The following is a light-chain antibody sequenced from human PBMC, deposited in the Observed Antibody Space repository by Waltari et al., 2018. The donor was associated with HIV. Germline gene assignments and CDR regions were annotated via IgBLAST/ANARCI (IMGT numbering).Light chain of an antibody. CDR2: KVS. Sequence: QPPLTQPASVAGPPGQPITISCTATSSDVGSYNFVSWYHQHPGKAPQLMIYKVSKRPSGVPNRFSGSKSGKTASLTISALQAEDVADYYCCAYACSSTPAFGGGTKLPVL. CDR1: SSDVGSYNF. V-gene: IGLV2-23*02. CDR3: CAYACSSTPA. J-gene: IGLJ2*01.